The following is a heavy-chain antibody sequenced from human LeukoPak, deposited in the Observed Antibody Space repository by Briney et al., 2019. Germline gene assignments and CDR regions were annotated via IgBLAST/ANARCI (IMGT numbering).Heavy chain of an antibody. Sequence: GRSLRLSCAASGFTFSSYAMHWVRQAPGKGLEWVAVISYDGNNKFYADSVKGRFTISRDNAKNSLYLQMNSLRAEDTAVYYCARESLEYSSSLGFDYWGQGTLVTVSS. V-gene: IGHV3-30*04. J-gene: IGHJ4*02. CDR3: ARESLEYSSSLGFDY. CDR2: ISYDGNNK. CDR1: GFTFSSYA. D-gene: IGHD6-6*01.